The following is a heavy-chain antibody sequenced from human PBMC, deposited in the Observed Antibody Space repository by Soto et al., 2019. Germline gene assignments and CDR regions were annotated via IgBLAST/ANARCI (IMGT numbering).Heavy chain of an antibody. Sequence: SETLSLTCAVSCYSISGCFYWAWIRQPPGKGLEWIGNIYHSGSAHYNPSLKSRVTMSVDTSKNNFSLRLTSVTAEDTAVYYCAREDGIVGGTSAFDYWGHGTLVTVSS. D-gene: IGHD1-26*01. CDR3: AREDGIVGGTSAFDY. CDR1: CYSISGCFY. V-gene: IGHV4-38-2*02. J-gene: IGHJ4*01. CDR2: IYHSGSA.